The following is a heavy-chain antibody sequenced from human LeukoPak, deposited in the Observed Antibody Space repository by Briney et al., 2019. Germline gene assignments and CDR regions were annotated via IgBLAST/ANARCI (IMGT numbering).Heavy chain of an antibody. Sequence: GGALRLSCAASGFTFSSYAMSWVRQAPGKGLEWVSAISGSGGSTYYADSVKGRFTISRDNSKNTLYLQMNSLRAEDTAVYYCARARLEMATITELDYWGQGTLVTVSS. V-gene: IGHV3-23*01. CDR1: GFTFSSYA. D-gene: IGHD5-24*01. CDR3: ARARLEMATITELDY. J-gene: IGHJ4*02. CDR2: ISGSGGST.